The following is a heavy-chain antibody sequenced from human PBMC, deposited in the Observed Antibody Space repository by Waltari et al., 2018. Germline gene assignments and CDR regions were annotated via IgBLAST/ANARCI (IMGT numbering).Heavy chain of an antibody. CDR1: GGTFSSYT. V-gene: IGHV1-69*02. J-gene: IGHJ5*02. Sequence: QVQLVQSGAEVKKPGSSVKVSCKASGGTFSSYTISWVRQAPGQGLEWMGRIIPILGIANYAQKFQGRVTMTADKSTSTAYMELSSLRSEDTAVYYCASEVYYDSSGYYTWFDPWGQGTLVTVSS. CDR3: ASEVYYDSSGYYTWFDP. D-gene: IGHD3-22*01. CDR2: IIPILGIA.